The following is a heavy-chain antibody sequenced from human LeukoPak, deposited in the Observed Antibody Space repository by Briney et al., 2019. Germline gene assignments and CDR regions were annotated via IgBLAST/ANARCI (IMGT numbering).Heavy chain of an antibody. V-gene: IGHV1-8*01. J-gene: IGHJ4*02. CDR2: MNPNSGNT. D-gene: IGHD1-26*01. CDR1: NDTFTIYD. CDR3: ARSTMGARRRYDY. Sequence: ASVNVSFKASNDTFTIYDVNWVRQATGLGLEWMGWMNPNSGNTGYAQKFQGRVTMTMNSSISTAYMELPSLTSEDTAVYYCARSTMGARRRYDYWGQGTLVTVSS.